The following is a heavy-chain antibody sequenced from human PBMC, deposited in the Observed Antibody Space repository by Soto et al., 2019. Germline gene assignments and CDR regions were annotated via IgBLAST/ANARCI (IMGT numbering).Heavy chain of an antibody. J-gene: IGHJ5*02. CDR1: GYSFTSYW. D-gene: IGHD6-6*01. V-gene: IGHV5-51*01. CDR2: IYPGDSDT. CDR3: ARQEQLVDSHNWFDP. Sequence: GESLKISCKGSGYSFTSYWIGWVRQMPGKGLEWMGIIYPGDSDTRYSPSFQGQVPISADKSISTAYLQWSSLKASDTAMYYCARQEQLVDSHNWFDPWGQGTLVTVSS.